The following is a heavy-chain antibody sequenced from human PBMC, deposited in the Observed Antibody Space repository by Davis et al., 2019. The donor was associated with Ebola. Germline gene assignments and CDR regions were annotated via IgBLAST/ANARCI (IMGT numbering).Heavy chain of an antibody. Sequence: SVKVSCKASGYTFTSYYMHWVRQAPGQGLEWMGGIIPIFGTANYAQKFQGRVTITADESTSTAYMELSSLRCEDTAVYYCAMGYDFWSGYYSWGQGTLVTVSS. CDR1: GYTFTSYY. CDR2: IIPIFGTA. D-gene: IGHD3-3*01. CDR3: AMGYDFWSGYYS. V-gene: IGHV1-69*13. J-gene: IGHJ5*02.